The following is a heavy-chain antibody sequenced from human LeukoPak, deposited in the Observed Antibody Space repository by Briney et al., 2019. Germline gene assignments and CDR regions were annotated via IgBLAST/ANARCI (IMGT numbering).Heavy chain of an antibody. Sequence: PSETLSLTCTVSGGSISSSSYYWGWIRQPPGKGLEWIGSIYYSGSTYYNPSLKSRVTISVDTSKNQFSLKLSSVTAADTAVYYCARPIGRLAVAPDYWGQGTLVTVSS. CDR3: ARPIGRLAVAPDY. J-gene: IGHJ4*02. V-gene: IGHV4-39*01. CDR1: GGSISSSSYY. D-gene: IGHD6-19*01. CDR2: IYYSGST.